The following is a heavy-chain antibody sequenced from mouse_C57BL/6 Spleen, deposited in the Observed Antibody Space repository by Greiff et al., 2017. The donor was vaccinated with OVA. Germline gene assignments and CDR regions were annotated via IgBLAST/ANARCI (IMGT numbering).Heavy chain of an antibody. CDR1: GYTFTSYW. CDR2: IDPSDSYT. CDR3: ARYGDDYDWFAY. Sequence: QVQLQQPGAELVMPGASVKLSCKASGYTFTSYWMHWVKQRPGQGLEWIGEIDPSDSYTNYNQKFKGKSTLTVDKSSSTAYMQLSSLTSEDSAVYYWARYGDDYDWFAYWGQGTLVTVSA. J-gene: IGHJ3*01. V-gene: IGHV1-69*01. D-gene: IGHD2-4*01.